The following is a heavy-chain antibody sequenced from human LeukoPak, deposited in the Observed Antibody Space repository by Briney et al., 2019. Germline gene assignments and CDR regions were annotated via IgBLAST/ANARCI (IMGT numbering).Heavy chain of an antibody. Sequence: PGGSLRLSCAASGFTFSSYAMGWVRQAPGKGLEWVSAISGSGGSTYYADSVKGRFTISRDNSKNTLYLQMNSLRAEDTAVYYCAKGQSNSPIAAAGTHGMDVWGQGTTVTVSS. D-gene: IGHD6-13*01. CDR1: GFTFSSYA. CDR2: ISGSGGST. V-gene: IGHV3-23*01. J-gene: IGHJ6*02. CDR3: AKGQSNSPIAAAGTHGMDV.